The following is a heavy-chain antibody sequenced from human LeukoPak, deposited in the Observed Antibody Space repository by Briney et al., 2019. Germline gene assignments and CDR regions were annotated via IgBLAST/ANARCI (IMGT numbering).Heavy chain of an antibody. V-gene: IGHV3-48*03. CDR3: ARALWRTVVTAFGY. D-gene: IGHD4-23*01. CDR1: GFTFDDYA. J-gene: IGHJ4*02. Sequence: PGRSLRLSCAASGFTFDDYAMHWVRQAPGKGLEWVSYISSSGNTIYHADSVKGRFTISRDNAKNSLYLQMNSLRAEDTAVYYCARALWRTVVTAFGYWGQGTLVTVSS. CDR2: ISSSGNTI.